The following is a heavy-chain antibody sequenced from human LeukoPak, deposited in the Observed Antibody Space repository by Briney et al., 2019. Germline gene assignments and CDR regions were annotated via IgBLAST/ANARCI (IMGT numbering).Heavy chain of an antibody. CDR1: GDSVSSNSAA. CDR3: AREGRVWFGELLWYNWFDP. CDR2: TYYRSKWYN. J-gene: IGHJ5*02. Sequence: SQTLSLTCAISGDSVSSNSAAWNWIRQSPSRGLEWLGRTYYRSKWYNDYAVSVKSRITINPDTSKNQFSLQLNSVTPEDTAVYYCAREGRVWFGELLWYNWFDPWGQGTLVTVSS. D-gene: IGHD3-10*01. V-gene: IGHV6-1*01.